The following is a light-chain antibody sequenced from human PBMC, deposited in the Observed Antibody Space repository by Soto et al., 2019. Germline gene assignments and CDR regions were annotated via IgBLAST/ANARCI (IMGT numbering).Light chain of an antibody. CDR3: QSYDDSLSGWV. CDR2: GNS. Sequence: QSVLTQPPSVSGAPGQRVTISCTGSSSNIGAGHALHGYQHLPGAAPKLLMYGNSDRPSGVPDRFSGSKSGTSASLAITGLQPEDEADYYCQSYDDSLSGWVFGGGTKLTVL. J-gene: IGLJ3*02. V-gene: IGLV1-40*01. CDR1: SSNIGAGHA.